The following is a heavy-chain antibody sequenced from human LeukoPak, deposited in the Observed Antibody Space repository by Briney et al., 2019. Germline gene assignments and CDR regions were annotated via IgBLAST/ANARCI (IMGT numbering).Heavy chain of an antibody. CDR3: ARLVGYSSGWWVDY. CDR2: IYYSGST. D-gene: IGHD6-19*01. CDR1: GGSISSYY. J-gene: IGHJ4*02. V-gene: IGHV4-59*01. Sequence: KPSETLSLTCTVSGGSISSYYWSWIRQPPGKGLEWIGYIYYSGSTKYNPSLKSRVTISVDTSKNQFSLKLSSVTAADTAVYYCARLVGYSSGWWVDYWGQGTLVTVSS.